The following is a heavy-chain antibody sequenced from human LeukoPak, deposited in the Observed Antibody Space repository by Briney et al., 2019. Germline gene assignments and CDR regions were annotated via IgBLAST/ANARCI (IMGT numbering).Heavy chain of an antibody. J-gene: IGHJ4*02. V-gene: IGHV5-51*01. D-gene: IGHD1-26*01. Sequence: GESLKISCKGSGYSFTSYWIGWVRQVPGKGLEWMGIIYPGDSDTRYSPSFQSQVTISADKSISTAYLQWSSLKASDTAMYYCARRGGSYLYYFDYWGQGTLVTVSS. CDR2: IYPGDSDT. CDR3: ARRGGSYLYYFDY. CDR1: GYSFTSYW.